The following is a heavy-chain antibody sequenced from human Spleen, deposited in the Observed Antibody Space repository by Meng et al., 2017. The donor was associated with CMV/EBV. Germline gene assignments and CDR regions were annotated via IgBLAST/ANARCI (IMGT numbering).Heavy chain of an antibody. V-gene: IGHV3-23*03. CDR2: IYSGGSST. Sequence: GGSLRLSCAASGFTFSSYAMSWVRQAPGKGLERVSVIYSGGSSTYYADSVKGRFTISRDNSKNTLYLQMNSLRSEDTAVYYCARPLEYSSSSAFENGMDVWGQGTTVTVSS. CDR1: GFTFSSYA. J-gene: IGHJ6*02. CDR3: ARPLEYSSSSAFENGMDV. D-gene: IGHD6-6*01.